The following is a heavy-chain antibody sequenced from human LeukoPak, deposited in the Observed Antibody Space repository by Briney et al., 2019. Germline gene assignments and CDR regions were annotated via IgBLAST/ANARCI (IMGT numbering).Heavy chain of an antibody. D-gene: IGHD2-21*02. J-gene: IGHJ3*02. V-gene: IGHV3-21*01. CDR1: GFTFSSYS. Sequence: GGSLRLSCAASGFTFSSYSMNWVRQAPGKGLELVSSISSSGSYIYYADSVKGRFTISRDNAKNSLYLQMNSLRAEDTAVYYCASFCGGDCYVSDDAFDIWGQGTMVTVSS. CDR2: ISSSGSYI. CDR3: ASFCGGDCYVSDDAFDI.